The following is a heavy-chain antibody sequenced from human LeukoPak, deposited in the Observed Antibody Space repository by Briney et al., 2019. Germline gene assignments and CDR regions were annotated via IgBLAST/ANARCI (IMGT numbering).Heavy chain of an antibody. CDR1: GFTFSDYY. CDR3: ANVREVGARPFDY. D-gene: IGHD1-26*01. Sequence: PGGSLRLSCAASGFTFSDYYMSWIRQAPGKGLEWVSYISSSGSTIYYADSVKGRFTISRDNAKNSLYLQMNSLRAEDTAVYYCANVREVGARPFDYWGQGTLVTVSS. CDR2: ISSSGSTI. V-gene: IGHV3-11*04. J-gene: IGHJ4*02.